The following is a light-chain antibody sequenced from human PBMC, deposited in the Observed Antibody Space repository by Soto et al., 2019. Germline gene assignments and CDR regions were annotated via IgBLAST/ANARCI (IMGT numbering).Light chain of an antibody. Sequence: EIVMTQSPGTLSLSPGERATISCRASQVIGSRYLAWYQQKPGQAPRLLIYDVSTRAPGVPARFSGSGSGTEFTLTISSLQSEDFAVYYCQQYDKWPPSTFGQGTKVEIK. CDR3: QQYDKWPPST. CDR1: QVIGSRY. V-gene: IGKV3D-15*01. CDR2: DVS. J-gene: IGKJ1*01.